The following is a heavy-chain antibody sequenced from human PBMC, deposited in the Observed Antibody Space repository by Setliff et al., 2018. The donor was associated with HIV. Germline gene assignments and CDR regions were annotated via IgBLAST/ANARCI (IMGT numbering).Heavy chain of an antibody. CDR2: IYASGST. J-gene: IGHJ6*03. CDR3: ARDDSGYYYYMDV. CDR1: GGSISSYY. V-gene: IGHV4-4*07. Sequence: PSETLSLTCSVSGGSISSYYWTWIRQPAGKGLEWIGRIYASGSTNYNPSLKSRVTMSVDTSKNQFSLKLSSVTAADTAVYYCARDDSGYYYYMDVWGKGTSVTVSS. D-gene: IGHD1-26*01.